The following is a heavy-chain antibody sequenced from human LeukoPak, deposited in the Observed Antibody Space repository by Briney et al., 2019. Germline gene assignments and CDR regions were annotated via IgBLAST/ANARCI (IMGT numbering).Heavy chain of an antibody. CDR2: IKQDGSEK. Sequence: GGSLTLSCAASGCTFSSYWMSWVRQAPGKGLEWVANIKQDGSEKYYVYSVNGRFTISSDNAKNSLSLEMNSLRAEDTAVYYCARVGGHEVLRYFDWLGYYGMDLWGQGTTVTVSS. V-gene: IGHV3-7*01. D-gene: IGHD3-9*01. CDR3: ARVGGHEVLRYFDWLGYYGMDL. CDR1: GCTFSSYW. J-gene: IGHJ6*02.